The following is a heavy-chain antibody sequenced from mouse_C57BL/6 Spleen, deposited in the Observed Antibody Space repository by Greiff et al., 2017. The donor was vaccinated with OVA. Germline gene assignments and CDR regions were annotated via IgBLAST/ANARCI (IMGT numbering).Heavy chain of an antibody. D-gene: IGHD4-1*01. CDR1: GYTFTDYE. V-gene: IGHV1-15*01. Sequence: QVQLKQSGAELVRPGASVTLSCKASGYTFTDYEMHWVKQTPVHGLEWIGAIDPETGGTAYNQKFKGKAILTADKSSSTASMELLSLTSEDSAVYYCTTNWALDYWGQGTTLTVSS. CDR2: IDPETGGT. CDR3: TTNWALDY. J-gene: IGHJ2*01.